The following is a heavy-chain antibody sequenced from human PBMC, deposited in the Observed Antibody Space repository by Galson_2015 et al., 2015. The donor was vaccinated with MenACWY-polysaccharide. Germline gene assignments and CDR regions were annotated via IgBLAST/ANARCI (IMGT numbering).Heavy chain of an antibody. CDR2: IQNVGSPK. J-gene: IGHJ3*02. CDR1: GLTFRSSG. CDR3: ARESSRIVFHAFDI. V-gene: IGHV3-33*05. D-gene: IGHD6-19*01. Sequence: SLRLSCAAPGLTFRSSGMHWVRQAPGKGLEWVALIQNVGSPKAYADSVKGRFTISRDSSKNTLYLEMNSLRAEDTAVYYCARESSRIVFHAFDIWGQGTMVTVSS.